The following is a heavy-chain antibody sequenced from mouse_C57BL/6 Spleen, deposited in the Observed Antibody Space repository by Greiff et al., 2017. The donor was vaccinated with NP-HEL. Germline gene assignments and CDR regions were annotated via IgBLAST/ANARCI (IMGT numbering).Heavy chain of an antibody. CDR2: IYPGSGNT. D-gene: IGHD2-4*01. Sequence: VQLQQSGPELVKPGASVKISCKASGYSFTSYYIHWVKQRPGQGLEWIGWIYPGSGNTKYNEKFKGKATLTADTSSSTAYMQLSSLTSEDSAVYYCARWGDYDDGAWFAYWGQGTLVTVSA. CDR1: GYSFTSYY. CDR3: ARWGDYDDGAWFAY. J-gene: IGHJ3*01. V-gene: IGHV1-66*01.